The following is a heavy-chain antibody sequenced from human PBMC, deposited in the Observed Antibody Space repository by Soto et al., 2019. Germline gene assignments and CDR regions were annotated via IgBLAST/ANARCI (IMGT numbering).Heavy chain of an antibody. CDR2: ISSSSSYI. V-gene: IGHV3-21*01. CDR1: VFTFSSYS. J-gene: IGHJ6*02. CDR3: AREPIVVVPAATPLYYYYGMDV. D-gene: IGHD2-2*01. Sequence: GWSLRLSCSASVFTFSSYSMNWCRQAPGKGLEWVSSISSSSSYIYYADSVKGRFTISRDNAKNSLYLQMNSLRAEDTAVYYCAREPIVVVPAATPLYYYYGMDVWGQGTTVTVSS.